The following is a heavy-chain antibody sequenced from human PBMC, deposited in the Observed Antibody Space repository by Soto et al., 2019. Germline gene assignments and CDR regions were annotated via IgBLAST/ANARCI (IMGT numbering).Heavy chain of an antibody. V-gene: IGHV3-11*01. D-gene: IGHD2-8*01. Sequence: QVQLVESGGGLVKPGGSLRPSCAASGFTFSDYYMSWIRQAPGKGLEWVSYISSRSSTIFYADSVKGRFTISRDNVKNSLYLQMNSLRAEDTAVYYCASGTNGAVFVYWGQGILVTVSS. CDR3: ASGTNGAVFVY. CDR2: ISSRSSTI. CDR1: GFTFSDYY. J-gene: IGHJ4*02.